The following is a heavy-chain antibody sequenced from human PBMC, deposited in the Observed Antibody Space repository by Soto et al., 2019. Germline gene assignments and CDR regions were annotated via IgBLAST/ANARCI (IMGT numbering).Heavy chain of an antibody. J-gene: IGHJ4*02. Sequence: GGSLRLSCAASGFTFSSYGMHWVRQAPGKGLEWVAVIWYDGSNKYYADSVKGRFTISRDNSKNTLYLQMNSLRAEDTAVYYCARFTSVTSGYFDYWGQGTLVTVSS. CDR2: IWYDGSNK. CDR1: GFTFSSYG. D-gene: IGHD3-16*01. CDR3: ARFTSVTSGYFDY. V-gene: IGHV3-33*01.